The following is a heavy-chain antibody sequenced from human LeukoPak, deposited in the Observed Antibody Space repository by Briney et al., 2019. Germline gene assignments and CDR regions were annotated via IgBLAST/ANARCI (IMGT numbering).Heavy chain of an antibody. D-gene: IGHD6-19*01. Sequence: GGSLRLSCAASGFTFSSYRMNWVRQAPGKGLEWVSSITTRNNIFYADSVKGRFTISRDNALNSLYLQMNSLRADDTAVYYCATDPGSGDYWGQGTLVTVSS. CDR2: ITTRNNI. J-gene: IGHJ4*02. V-gene: IGHV3-21*01. CDR3: ATDPGSGDY. CDR1: GFTFSSYR.